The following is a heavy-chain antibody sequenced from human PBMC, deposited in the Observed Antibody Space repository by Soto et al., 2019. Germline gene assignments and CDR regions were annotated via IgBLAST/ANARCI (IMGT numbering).Heavy chain of an antibody. V-gene: IGHV4-59*01. CDR3: ATSNTTCPGCYS. J-gene: IGHJ5*02. CDR2: ISHSGLR. Sequence: PXXTLYLTCIVSGVSISRGYCPWIPQSPGKGLEWIGYISHSGLRHYRASLQSRLTMSVETSKNQFSLNLTSVTAADTAIYYCATSNTTCPGCYSWGQGTLVTVSS. D-gene: IGHD1-26*01. CDR1: GVSISRGY.